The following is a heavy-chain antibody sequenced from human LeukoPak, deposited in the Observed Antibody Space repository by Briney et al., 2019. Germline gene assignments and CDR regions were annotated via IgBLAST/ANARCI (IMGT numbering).Heavy chain of an antibody. Sequence: SETLSLTCTVSGDSISSSSYYWGWIRQPPGKGLDWIGSIYYSGSTYYNPSLKSRVTISVDTSKNQFSLKLSSVTAADTAVYYCARRDAQESIAGAGWGHWGQGTLVTVSS. CDR1: GDSISSSSYY. CDR3: ARRDAQESIAGAGWGH. V-gene: IGHV4-39*01. D-gene: IGHD6-19*01. J-gene: IGHJ4*02. CDR2: IYYSGST.